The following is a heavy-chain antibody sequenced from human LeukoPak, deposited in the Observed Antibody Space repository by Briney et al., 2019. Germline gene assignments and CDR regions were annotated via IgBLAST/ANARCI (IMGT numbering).Heavy chain of an antibody. Sequence: SETLSLTCTVSGASVTSHFWNWIRQPAGKGLEWIGRIYTTSGSTNYNPSLKSRVTMSVDTSKNQFSLNLSSVTAADTAVYYCARDQGASRRDSDYWGQGTLVTVSS. CDR2: IYTTSGST. CDR1: GASVTSHF. D-gene: IGHD4/OR15-4a*01. CDR3: ARDQGASRRDSDY. V-gene: IGHV4-4*07. J-gene: IGHJ4*02.